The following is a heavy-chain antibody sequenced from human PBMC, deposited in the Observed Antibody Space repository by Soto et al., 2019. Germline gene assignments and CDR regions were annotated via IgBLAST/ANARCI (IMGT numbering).Heavy chain of an antibody. Sequence: ASVKVSCKASGYTFTSYDINWVRQATGQGLEWMGWMNPNSGNTGYAQKFQGRVTMNRNTSISTAYMELSSLRSEDTAVYYCATNARYCSGGSCYSGVDYWGQGTLVTVSS. V-gene: IGHV1-8*01. D-gene: IGHD2-15*01. CDR2: MNPNSGNT. J-gene: IGHJ4*02. CDR1: GYTFTSYD. CDR3: ATNARYCSGGSCYSGVDY.